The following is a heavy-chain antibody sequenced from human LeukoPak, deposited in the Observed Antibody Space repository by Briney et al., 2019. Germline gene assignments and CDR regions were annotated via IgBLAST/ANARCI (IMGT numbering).Heavy chain of an antibody. Sequence: GGSLRLSCAASGFTFSSYSMNWVRQAPGKGLEWVSSISSSSSYIYYADSVKGRFTISRDSSKNTLYLQMNSLRAEDTAVYYCAKGSRIWGNYYFDFWGQGTLVTVSS. D-gene: IGHD3-16*01. CDR1: GFTFSSYS. V-gene: IGHV3-21*04. J-gene: IGHJ4*02. CDR2: ISSSSSYI. CDR3: AKGSRIWGNYYFDF.